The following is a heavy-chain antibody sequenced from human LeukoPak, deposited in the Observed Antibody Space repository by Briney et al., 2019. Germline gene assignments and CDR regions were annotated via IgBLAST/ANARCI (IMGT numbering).Heavy chain of an antibody. Sequence: ASVKVSCKASGYTFTSYGISWVRQAPGQGLEWMGWISAYNGNTNYAQKLQGRVTMTTDTSTSTAYMELRSLRSDDTAVYYCARRIGSYYYDSSALRGAFDIWGQGTMVTVSS. CDR1: GYTFTSYG. J-gene: IGHJ3*02. CDR3: ARRIGSYYYDSSALRGAFDI. D-gene: IGHD3-22*01. CDR2: ISAYNGNT. V-gene: IGHV1-18*01.